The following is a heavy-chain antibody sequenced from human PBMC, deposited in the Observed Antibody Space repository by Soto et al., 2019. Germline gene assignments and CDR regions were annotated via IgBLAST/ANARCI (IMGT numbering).Heavy chain of an antibody. CDR1: GGTFSSYA. J-gene: IGHJ5*02. D-gene: IGHD2-15*01. V-gene: IGHV1-69*13. Sequence: GASVKVSCKASGGTFSSYAISWVRQAPGQGLEWMGGIIPIFGTANYAQKFQGRVTITADESTSTAYMELSSLRSEDTAVYYCARDPAHCSGGSCYHNWFDPWGQGTLVTVSS. CDR2: IIPIFGTA. CDR3: ARDPAHCSGGSCYHNWFDP.